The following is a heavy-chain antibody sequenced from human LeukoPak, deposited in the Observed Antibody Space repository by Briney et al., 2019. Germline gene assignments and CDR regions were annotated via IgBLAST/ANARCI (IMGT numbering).Heavy chain of an antibody. D-gene: IGHD5-18*01. V-gene: IGHV1-69*13. J-gene: IGHJ4*02. CDR1: GGTFSSYA. CDR3: ARARDWAGYSYGFYY. Sequence: GASVKVSCKASGGTFSSYAISWVRQAPGQGLEWMGGIIPIFGTANYAQKFQGRVTITADESTSTAYMELSSLRSEDTAVHYCARARDWAGYSYGFYYWGQGTLVTVSS. CDR2: IIPIFGTA.